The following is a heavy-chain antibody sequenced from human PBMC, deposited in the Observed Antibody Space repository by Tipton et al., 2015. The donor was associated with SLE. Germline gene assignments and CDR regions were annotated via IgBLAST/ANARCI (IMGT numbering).Heavy chain of an antibody. J-gene: IGHJ4*02. V-gene: IGHV4-61*09. CDR2: IYTSGST. D-gene: IGHD3-10*01. Sequence: TLSLTCTVSGGSISSGSYYWSWIRQPAGKGLEWIGHIYTSGSTNYNPSLKSRVTISVDTSKNQFSLKLSSVTAADTAVYYCARVSYYGSGSYYPLDYWGQGTLVTVSS. CDR1: GGSISSGSYY. CDR3: ARVSYYGSGSYYPLDY.